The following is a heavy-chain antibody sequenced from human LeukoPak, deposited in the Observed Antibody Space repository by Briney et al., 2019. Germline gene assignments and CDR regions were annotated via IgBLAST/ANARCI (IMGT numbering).Heavy chain of an antibody. CDR1: GGSVSSGSYY. V-gene: IGHV4-61*01. CDR3: ARGMGATDY. CDR2: INHSGST. Sequence: SETLSLTCTVSGGSVSSGSYYWSWIRQPPGKGLEWIGEINHSGSTNYNPSLKSRVTISVDTSKNQFSLKLSSVTAADTAVYYCARGMGATDYWGQGTLVTVSS. D-gene: IGHD1-26*01. J-gene: IGHJ4*02.